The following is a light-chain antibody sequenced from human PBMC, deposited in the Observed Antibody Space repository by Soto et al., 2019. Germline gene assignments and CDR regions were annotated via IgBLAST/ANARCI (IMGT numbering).Light chain of an antibody. J-gene: IGKJ4*01. CDR2: GAS. CDR1: QSVSSSY. CDR3: QQYGSSRPLT. Sequence: EIVLTQSPGTLSLSPGERATLSCRASQSVSSSYLAWYQQTPGQAPRLLIYGASSRATGIPDRFRGSGSGSDFTLTSSRLEPEDFAVYYCQQYGSSRPLTCGGGTKVEIK. V-gene: IGKV3-20*01.